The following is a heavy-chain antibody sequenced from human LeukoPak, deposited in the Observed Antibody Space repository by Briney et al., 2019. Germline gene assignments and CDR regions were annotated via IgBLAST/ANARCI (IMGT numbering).Heavy chain of an antibody. V-gene: IGHV4-59*08. Sequence: PSETLSLTCTVSGGSISSYYWSWIRQSPGKGLQWIGYISYGGSTNYDSSLKSRLTMSVDTSKKQFSLKLRSVTAADTAVYYCARFGSDSYGYKYYFDHWGQGTLVTVSS. CDR1: GGSISSYY. CDR2: ISYGGST. CDR3: ARFGSDSYGYKYYFDH. J-gene: IGHJ4*02. D-gene: IGHD3-16*01.